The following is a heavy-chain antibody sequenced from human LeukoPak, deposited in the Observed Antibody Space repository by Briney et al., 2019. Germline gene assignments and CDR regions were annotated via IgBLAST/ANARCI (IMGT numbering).Heavy chain of an antibody. CDR1: GYSISSGYY. D-gene: IGHD5-12*01. Sequence: SETLSLTCNVSGYSISSGYYWGWIRQPPGKGLEWIGSIYYSGSTYYNPSLKSRVTISVDTSKNQFSLKLSSVTAADTAVYYCARVGERLVALNWFDPWGQGTLVTVSS. J-gene: IGHJ5*02. V-gene: IGHV4-38-2*02. CDR2: IYYSGST. CDR3: ARVGERLVALNWFDP.